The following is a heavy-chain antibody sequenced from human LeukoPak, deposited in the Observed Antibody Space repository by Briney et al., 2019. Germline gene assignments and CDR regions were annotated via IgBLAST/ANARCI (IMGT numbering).Heavy chain of an antibody. CDR2: IYHSGST. Sequence: PSETLSLTCTVSGGSISSGGYYWSWIRQPPGKGLEWIGYIYHSGSTYYNPSLKSRVTISVDRSKNQFSLKLSSVTAADTAVYYCARAPYDLFVDYWGQGTLVTVSS. CDR1: GGSISSGGYY. D-gene: IGHD3-3*01. V-gene: IGHV4-30-2*01. J-gene: IGHJ4*02. CDR3: ARAPYDLFVDY.